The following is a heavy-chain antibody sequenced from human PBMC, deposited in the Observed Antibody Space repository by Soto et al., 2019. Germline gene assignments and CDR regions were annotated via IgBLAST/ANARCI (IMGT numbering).Heavy chain of an antibody. V-gene: IGHV1-8*01. CDR1: GYTXTSYD. J-gene: IGHJ4*02. CDR2: MNPNSGNT. CDR3: ARGTHNYDYIWGSYRRTFDY. D-gene: IGHD3-16*02. Sequence: ASVKVSCKASGYTXTSYDINWVRQATGQGLEWMGWMNPNSGNTGYAQKFQGRVTMTRNTSISTAYMELSSLRSEDTAVYYCARGTHNYDYIWGSYRRTFDYWGQGTLVTVSS.